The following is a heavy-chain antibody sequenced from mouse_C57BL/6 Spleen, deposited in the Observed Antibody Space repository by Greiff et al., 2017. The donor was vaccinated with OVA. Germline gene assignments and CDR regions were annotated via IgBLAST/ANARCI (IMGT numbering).Heavy chain of an antibody. V-gene: IGHV1-47*01. D-gene: IGHD1-1*01. CDR2: FHPYNDDT. CDR1: GYTFTTYP. Sequence: VQLQQSGAELVKPGASVKMSCKASGYTFTTYPIEWMKQNHGKSLEWIGNFHPYNDDTKYNEKFKGKATLTVDKSSSTVYLELSRLTSDDTAVYYCARGGSSHYYDMDYWGQGTSVTVSS. CDR3: ARGGSSHYYDMDY. J-gene: IGHJ4*01.